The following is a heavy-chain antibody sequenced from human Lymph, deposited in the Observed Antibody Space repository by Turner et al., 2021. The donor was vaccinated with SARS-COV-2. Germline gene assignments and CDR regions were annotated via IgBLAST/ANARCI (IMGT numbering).Heavy chain of an antibody. CDR2: INPNSGGT. CDR3: ARDVERYNDFWSGYSGGYGLDV. Sequence: QVQLVQSGADVKKPGSSVNVSSKAFGSTFTGSYMHWVRQAPGQGIEWMGWINPNSGGTNYAKKFQGRVTMTRDTSISTAYMEMSRLRSDDTAVYYGARDVERYNDFWSGYSGGYGLDVWGQGTTVTVSS. D-gene: IGHD3-3*01. CDR1: GSTFTGSY. J-gene: IGHJ6*02. V-gene: IGHV1-2*02.